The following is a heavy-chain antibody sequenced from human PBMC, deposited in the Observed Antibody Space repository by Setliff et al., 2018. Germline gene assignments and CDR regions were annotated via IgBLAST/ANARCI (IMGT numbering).Heavy chain of an antibody. CDR3: ARHSGRYYVPGTFDS. D-gene: IGHD1-26*01. CDR2: MYQSGRI. V-gene: IGHV4-4*02. J-gene: IGHJ4*02. Sequence: SETLSLTCDVSGVSINDSYSWSWVRQSPGKGLEWIGEMYQSGRINYNPSLKSRVTMSIDRSKTQFSLRLTSVTAADSAIYFCARHSGRYYVPGTFDSWGQGTLVTVSS. CDR1: GVSINDSYS.